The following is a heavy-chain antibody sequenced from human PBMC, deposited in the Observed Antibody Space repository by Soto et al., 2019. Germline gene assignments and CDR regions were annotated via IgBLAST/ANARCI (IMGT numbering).Heavy chain of an antibody. Sequence: GGSLRLSCTASGFTFTSYGMGWVRQAPGKGLQWVSTIRGDGVQTHYTASVERRFSISRHNSKNTVYLQMDSLRAEDTAMYFCARDVGLDSDDFFAYWGQGTQVTVSS. CDR1: GFTFTSYG. CDR2: IRGDGVQT. D-gene: IGHD3-9*01. V-gene: IGHV3-23*01. CDR3: ARDVGLDSDDFFAY. J-gene: IGHJ4*02.